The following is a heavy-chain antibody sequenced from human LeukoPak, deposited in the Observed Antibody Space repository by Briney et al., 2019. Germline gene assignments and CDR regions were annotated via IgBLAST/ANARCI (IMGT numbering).Heavy chain of an antibody. V-gene: IGHV3-74*01. D-gene: IGHD6-19*01. CDR3: ARPETQYSSGLDGFDI. Sequence: GGSLRLSCAASGFTFSTYWMHWVRQAPGKGLVWVSRINGDGSRTTYADSVKGRFTISRDNTKNTLYLQMNSLRTEDTAVYYCARPETQYSSGLDGFDIWGQGTMVTVSS. CDR1: GFTFSTYW. J-gene: IGHJ3*02. CDR2: INGDGSRT.